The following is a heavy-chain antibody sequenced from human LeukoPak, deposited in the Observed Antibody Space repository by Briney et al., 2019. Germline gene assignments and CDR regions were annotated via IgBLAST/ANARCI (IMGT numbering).Heavy chain of an antibody. V-gene: IGHV4-61*08. Sequence: SETLSLTCTVSGGSLTDGDYYWGWVRQPPGTGLQWIATTYEGASLKSRVTISLDTSKNQFFLRLTSVTAADTAVYYCVRILGKYQGGKDLWGPGITVP. J-gene: IGHJ6*02. CDR1: GGSLTDGDYY. CDR2: T. CDR3: VRILGKYQGGKDL. D-gene: IGHD2-2*01.